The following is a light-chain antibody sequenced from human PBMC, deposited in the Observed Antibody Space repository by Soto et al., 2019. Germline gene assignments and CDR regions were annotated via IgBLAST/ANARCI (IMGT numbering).Light chain of an antibody. CDR2: TAS. CDR1: QDISKW. CDR3: QEAYSFPVT. V-gene: IGKV1-12*01. J-gene: IGKJ5*01. Sequence: DIQMTQSPSSVSASVRDRFTITCRASQDISKWIAWYQQKPGRAPKLLIHTASTIQREVPSRFSVSGSGTDFTLTISSLQPEDFATYYCQEAYSFPVTFGLGTRLEI.